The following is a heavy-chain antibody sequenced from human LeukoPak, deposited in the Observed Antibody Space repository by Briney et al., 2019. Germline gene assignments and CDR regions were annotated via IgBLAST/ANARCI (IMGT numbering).Heavy chain of an antibody. CDR2: IYYSGST. CDR1: GGSISSSSYY. Sequence: SETLSLTCTVSGGSISSSSYYWGWIRQPPGKGLEWIGSIYYSGSTYYNPSLKSRVTISVDTSKNQFSLKLSSVTAADTAVYYCARVVDYYGSGSYYPNWFDPWGQGTLVTVSS. D-gene: IGHD3-10*01. V-gene: IGHV4-39*01. J-gene: IGHJ5*02. CDR3: ARVVDYYGSGSYYPNWFDP.